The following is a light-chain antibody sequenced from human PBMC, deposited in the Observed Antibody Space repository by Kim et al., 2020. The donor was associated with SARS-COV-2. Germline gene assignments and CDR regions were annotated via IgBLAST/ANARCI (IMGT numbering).Light chain of an antibody. CDR2: DTD. J-gene: IGLJ3*02. Sequence: PGATVILPCVSTTESVTSHHYPFWFQQKPGQAPRTLIYDTDKRQSWTPTRFSGSLRGGEAALTLSSAQPEDEADYYCLLYYGGPRVFGGGTQLTVL. CDR3: LLYYGGPRV. CDR1: TESVTSHHY. V-gene: IGLV7-46*01.